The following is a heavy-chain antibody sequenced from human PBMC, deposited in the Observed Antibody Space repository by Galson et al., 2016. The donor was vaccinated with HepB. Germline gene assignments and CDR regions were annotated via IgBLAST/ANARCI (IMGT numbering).Heavy chain of an antibody. Sequence: SLRLSCAASGFTFSSHWMHWVRQAPGKGLVCVSRLKSHGRSTYYADSVKGRFTISRDNARNTLYLQMNSLGAEDTAVYYCRIGTAGIDYWGQGTLVTVSS. CDR2: LKSHGRST. J-gene: IGHJ4*02. CDR1: GFTFSSHW. V-gene: IGHV3-74*01. D-gene: IGHD6-13*01. CDR3: RIGTAGIDY.